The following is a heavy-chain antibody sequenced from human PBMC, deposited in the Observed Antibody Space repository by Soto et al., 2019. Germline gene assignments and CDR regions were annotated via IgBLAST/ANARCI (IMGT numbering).Heavy chain of an antibody. CDR1: GGTFSSYT. J-gene: IGHJ4*02. Sequence: QVQLVQSGAEVKKPGSSVKVSCKASGGTFSSYTISWVRQAPGQGLEWMGRIIPILGIANYAQKFQGRVTITADKATSTAYMELSSLRSEDTAVYYCXXSLPXLXXWLLYGWGXGTLVTVSS. D-gene: IGHD3-3*01. CDR3: XXSLPXLXXWLLYG. CDR2: IIPILGIA. V-gene: IGHV1-69*02.